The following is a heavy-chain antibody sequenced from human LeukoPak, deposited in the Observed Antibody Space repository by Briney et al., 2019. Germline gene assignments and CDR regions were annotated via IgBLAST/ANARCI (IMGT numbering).Heavy chain of an antibody. CDR3: ARENSKSAPYYYDSSGASDY. D-gene: IGHD3-22*01. CDR2: IYSGGST. J-gene: IGHJ4*02. V-gene: IGHV3-66*01. CDR1: RFTVSSNY. Sequence: GGSLRLSCAASRFTVSSNYMSWVRQAPGKGLEWVSVIYSGGSTYYADSVKGRFTISRDNSKNTLYLQMNSLRAEDTAVYYCARENSKSAPYYYDSSGASDYWGQGTLVTVSS.